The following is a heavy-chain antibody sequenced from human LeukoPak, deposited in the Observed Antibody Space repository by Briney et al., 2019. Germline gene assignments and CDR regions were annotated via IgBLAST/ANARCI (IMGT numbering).Heavy chain of an antibody. V-gene: IGHV1-2*02. CDR2: IYPNNGGT. J-gene: IGHJ3*02. Sequence: SSVKVSCKASGYTFTGYYMHWVRQAPGQGLEWMGWIYPNNGGTNYAQKFQGRVTMTMDTYIRTLYIELSSLKSDHTAVYYLARGIGVARGDTFDMWGKGTMVTVFS. D-gene: IGHD6-19*01. CDR3: ARGIGVARGDTFDM. CDR1: GYTFTGYY.